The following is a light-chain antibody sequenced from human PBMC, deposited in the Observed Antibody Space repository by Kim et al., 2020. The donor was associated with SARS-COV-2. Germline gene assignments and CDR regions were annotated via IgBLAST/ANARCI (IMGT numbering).Light chain of an antibody. CDR3: ASWDGGLGGE. J-gene: IGLJ3*02. CDR1: SPNIGSNT. V-gene: IGLV1-44*01. CDR2: RND. Sequence: ELTQPPSASGTPGQRVTISCSGGSPNIGSNTVNWYQQVPGAPPRLLIYRNDQRPSGIPDRFTGSKSGTSASLDINGLQSEDEADYYCASWDGGLGGEFGGGTQLTVL.